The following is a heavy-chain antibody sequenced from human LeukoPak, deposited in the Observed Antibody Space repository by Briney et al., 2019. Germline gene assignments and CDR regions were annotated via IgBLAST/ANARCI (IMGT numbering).Heavy chain of an antibody. CDR2: IYSGGST. V-gene: IGHV3-53*04. CDR1: GFNVSSNY. D-gene: IGHD3-22*01. Sequence: GGSLRLSCAASGFNVSSNYMSWVRQAPGKGLEWVSVIYSGGSTYYADSVKGRFTISRHNSKNTLYLQMNSLRAEDTAVYYCARDSSYDSGGHYYVFDYWGQGTPVTVSS. CDR3: ARDSSYDSGGHYYVFDY. J-gene: IGHJ4*02.